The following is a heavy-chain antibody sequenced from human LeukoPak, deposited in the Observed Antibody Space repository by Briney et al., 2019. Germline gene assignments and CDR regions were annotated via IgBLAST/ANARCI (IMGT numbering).Heavy chain of an antibody. CDR2: ISGSGGST. D-gene: IGHD3-3*01. CDR3: ARELEPSDV. J-gene: IGHJ6*04. V-gene: IGHV3-23*01. CDR1: GFTFSSYA. Sequence: GGSLRLSCAASGFTFSSYAMSWVRQAPGKGLEWVSAISGSGGSTYYADSVEGRFTISRDNAKNSLYLQMNSLRAEDTAVYYCARELEPSDVWGKGTTVTVSS.